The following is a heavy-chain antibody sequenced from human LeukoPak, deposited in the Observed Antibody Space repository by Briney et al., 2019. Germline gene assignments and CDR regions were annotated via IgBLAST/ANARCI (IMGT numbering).Heavy chain of an antibody. CDR2: IYSGGST. Sequence: PGGSLRLSCAASGFTVSSNYMSWVRQAPGKGLEWVSVIYSGGSTYYADSVKGRFTISRDNAKNSLYLQMNSLRAEDTAVYYCASIETRYSYGPTYYFDYWGQGTLVTVSS. V-gene: IGHV3-66*01. CDR3: ASIETRYSYGPTYYFDY. D-gene: IGHD5-18*01. J-gene: IGHJ4*02. CDR1: GFTVSSNY.